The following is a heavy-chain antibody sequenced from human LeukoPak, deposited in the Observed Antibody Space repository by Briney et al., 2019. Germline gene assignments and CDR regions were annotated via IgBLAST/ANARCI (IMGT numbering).Heavy chain of an antibody. D-gene: IGHD3-22*01. Sequence: SVKLSCKASGGTFSSYAISWVRQAPGQGLEWRGGIIPNFGTANYAQTFQGRVTTTADESTSTAYIELSSLRSEDTAVYYCARGVPAYYYDSSGTPGDYYMDVWSKGTTVTISS. CDR2: IIPNFGTA. V-gene: IGHV1-69*13. CDR1: GGTFSSYA. J-gene: IGHJ6*03. CDR3: ARGVPAYYYDSSGTPGDYYMDV.